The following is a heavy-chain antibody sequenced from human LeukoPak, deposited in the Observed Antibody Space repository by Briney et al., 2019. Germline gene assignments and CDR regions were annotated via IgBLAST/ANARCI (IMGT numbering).Heavy chain of an antibody. Sequence: GGSLRLSCVASGFTFDDYAMHWVRQAPGKGLEWVSGISWNSGSIGYADSVKGRFTISRDNAKNSLYLQMNSLRAEDTAVYYCARDIYSNYYFDYWGQGTLVTVSS. CDR3: ARDIYSNYYFDY. D-gene: IGHD4-11*01. CDR1: GFTFDDYA. CDR2: ISWNSGSI. J-gene: IGHJ4*02. V-gene: IGHV3-9*01.